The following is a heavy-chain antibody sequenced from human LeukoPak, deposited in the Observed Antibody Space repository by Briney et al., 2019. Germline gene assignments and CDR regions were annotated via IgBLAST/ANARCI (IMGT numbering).Heavy chain of an antibody. CDR3: AKDAQRGFDSSNSLEY. CDR1: GFTYSHYG. J-gene: IGHJ4*02. CDR2: IWSDGTEK. Sequence: PGRSLRLSCTASGFTYSHYGMHWVRQAPGKGLEWVAVIWSDGTEKYYADAVKGRFTISRDNSRNTLYLQMNSLRGEDTAVYYCAKDAQRGFDSSNSLEYWGQGTLVTVSS. V-gene: IGHV3-33*06. D-gene: IGHD4-11*01.